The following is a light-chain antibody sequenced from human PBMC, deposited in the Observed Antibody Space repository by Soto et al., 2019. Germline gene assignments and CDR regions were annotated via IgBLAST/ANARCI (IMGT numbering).Light chain of an antibody. CDR2: GAS. Sequence: ETVMTQSPVTLSVSPGERATLSCRASQSVSSNLAWYQQKPGQAPRLLIYGASSRATGIPDRFSGSGSGTDFTLTISSLQPEDFATYYCQQLNSYLPLTFGGGTKVDIK. J-gene: IGKJ4*01. V-gene: IGKV3D-15*01. CDR3: QQLNSYLPLT. CDR1: QSVSSN.